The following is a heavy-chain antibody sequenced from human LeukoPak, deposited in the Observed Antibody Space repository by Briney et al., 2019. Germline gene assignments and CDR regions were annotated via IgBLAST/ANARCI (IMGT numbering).Heavy chain of an antibody. D-gene: IGHD3/OR15-3a*01. J-gene: IGHJ4*02. V-gene: IGHV3-23*01. CDR3: AKLRPGFMFFFDY. CDR1: GFTFSSYA. CDR2: MGGSVGST. Sequence: GGSLRLSCAASGFTFSSYAMAWVRQAPGKGLEWVSAMGGSVGSTYYADSVKGRFTISRDNSKKTLYLEMNSLRAEDTAVYYCAKLRPGFMFFFDYWGQGTLVTVSS.